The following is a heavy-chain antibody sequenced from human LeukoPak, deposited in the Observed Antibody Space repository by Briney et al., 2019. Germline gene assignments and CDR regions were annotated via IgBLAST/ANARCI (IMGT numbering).Heavy chain of an antibody. CDR2: INHSGST. D-gene: IGHD7-27*01. Sequence: SETLSLTCAVYGGSFSGYYWSWIRQPPGKGLEWIGEINHSGSTNHNPSLKSRVTISVDTSKNQFSLKLSSVTAADTAVYYCARGSELGNDYWGQGTLVTVSS. V-gene: IGHV4-34*01. CDR1: GGSFSGYY. J-gene: IGHJ4*02. CDR3: ARGSELGNDY.